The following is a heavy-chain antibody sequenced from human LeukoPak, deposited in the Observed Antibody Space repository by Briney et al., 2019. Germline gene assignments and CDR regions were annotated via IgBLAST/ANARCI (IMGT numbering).Heavy chain of an antibody. V-gene: IGHV3-23*01. Sequence: GGSLRLSCAASGFTFSSYAMSWVRQAPGKGLEWVSAISGSGGSTYYADSVKGRFTISRDNAKNSLYLQMNSLRAEDTAVYYCARVGRDSSGYYYRSDYYYMDVWGKGTTVTVSS. CDR2: ISGSGGST. CDR1: GFTFSSYA. D-gene: IGHD3-22*01. J-gene: IGHJ6*03. CDR3: ARVGRDSSGYYYRSDYYYMDV.